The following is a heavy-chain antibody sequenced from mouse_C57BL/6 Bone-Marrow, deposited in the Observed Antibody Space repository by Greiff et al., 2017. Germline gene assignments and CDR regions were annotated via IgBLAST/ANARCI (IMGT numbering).Heavy chain of an antibody. Sequence: EVKLMESGGGLVQPGGSLKLSCAASGFTFSDYYMYWVRQTPEKRLEWVAYISNGGGSTYYPDTVKGRFTISRDNAKNTLYLQMSRLKSEDTAMYYCARHEGGTSGYWYFDVWGTGTTVTVSS. D-gene: IGHD4-1*01. CDR1: GFTFSDYY. CDR2: ISNGGGST. V-gene: IGHV5-12*01. J-gene: IGHJ1*03. CDR3: ARHEGGTSGYWYFDV.